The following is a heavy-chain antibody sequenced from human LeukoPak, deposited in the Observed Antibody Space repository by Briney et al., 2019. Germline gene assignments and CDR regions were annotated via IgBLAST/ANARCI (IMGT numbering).Heavy chain of an antibody. CDR1: GGSISSYY. Sequence: SETLSLTCTVSGGSISSYYWSWIRQPPGKGLEWIGYIYYSGSTNYNPSLKSRVTISVDTSKNQFSLKLSSVTAADTAVYYCARDFGPWYYDSSGYRDAFDIWGQGTMVTVSS. J-gene: IGHJ3*02. CDR2: IYYSGST. D-gene: IGHD3-22*01. CDR3: ARDFGPWYYDSSGYRDAFDI. V-gene: IGHV4-59*12.